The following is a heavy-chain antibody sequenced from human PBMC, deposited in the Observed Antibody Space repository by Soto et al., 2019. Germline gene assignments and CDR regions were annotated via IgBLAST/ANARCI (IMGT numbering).Heavy chain of an antibody. V-gene: IGHV4-39*01. CDR2: IYYSGST. J-gene: IGHJ6*02. D-gene: IGHD6-6*01. CDR3: AIIRRGGGSSSEDYYYGMDV. Sequence: SETLSLTCTVSGGSISSSSYYWGWIRQPPGKGLEWIGSIYYSGSTYYNPSLKSRVTISVDTSKNQFSLKLSSVTAADTAVYYFAIIRRGGGSSSEDYYYGMDVWGQGTTVTVSS. CDR1: GGSISSSSYY.